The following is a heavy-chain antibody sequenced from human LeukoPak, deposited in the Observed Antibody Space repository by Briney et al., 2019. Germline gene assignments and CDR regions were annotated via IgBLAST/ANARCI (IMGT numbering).Heavy chain of an antibody. J-gene: IGHJ4*02. V-gene: IGHV3-15*07. D-gene: IGHD3-22*01. CDR2: IKRKGSGGTI. CDR3: TWDSSGFYLLDS. CDR1: GLTFTDAW. Sequence: GGSLRLSCAVSGLTFTDAWMNWVRQAPGKGLEWVGRIKRKGSGGTIDYAAPVKGRFTISRDDSKNTLYLQMNSLKTEDTAVYYCTWDSSGFYLLDSWGQGTLVTVSS.